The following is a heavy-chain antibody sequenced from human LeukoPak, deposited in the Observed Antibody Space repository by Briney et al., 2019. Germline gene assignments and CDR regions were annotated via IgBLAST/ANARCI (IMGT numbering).Heavy chain of an antibody. CDR2: INTDGSST. Sequence: GGSLRLSCAASGFTFRTYWMHWVRQLPGKGLVWISRINTDGSSTSHADSVKGRFTISRDNAQNTLYLQMNSLRPEDTAVYYCTRYLLASYGMDVWGQGTTVTVSS. CDR1: GFTFRTYW. CDR3: TRYLLASYGMDV. V-gene: IGHV3-74*01. J-gene: IGHJ6*02. D-gene: IGHD2-15*01.